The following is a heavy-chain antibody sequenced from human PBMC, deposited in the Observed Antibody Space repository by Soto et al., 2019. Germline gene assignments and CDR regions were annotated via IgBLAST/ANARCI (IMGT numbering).Heavy chain of an antibody. CDR3: ARAVVVVPAAPWANSYYYYGMDV. V-gene: IGHV4-34*01. Sequence: QVQLQQWGAGLLKPSETLSLTCAVYGGSFSGYYWSWIRQPPGKGLEWIGEINHSGSTNYNPSLKSRVTLSVDTSKNQFSLKLSSVTAADPAVYYCARAVVVVPAAPWANSYYYYGMDVWGQGTTVTVSS. D-gene: IGHD2-2*01. CDR1: GGSFSGYY. CDR2: INHSGST. J-gene: IGHJ6*02.